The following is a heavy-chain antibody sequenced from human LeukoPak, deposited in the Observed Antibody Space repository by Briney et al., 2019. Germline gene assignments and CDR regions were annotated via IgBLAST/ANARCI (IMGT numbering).Heavy chain of an antibody. D-gene: IGHD3-10*01. V-gene: IGHV3-53*01. CDR3: ARGDYGSGSPYYYYYMDV. CDR1: GFTVRSNY. J-gene: IGHJ6*03. CDR2: VYSGGST. Sequence: GVSLPLSYAPSGFTVRSNYMRWLRQGPGKGVEWVAVVYSGGSTYYPDSVTGRFTISRDNSKNTLFLQMNSLRAEDTAVYYCARGDYGSGSPYYYYYMDVWGKGTTVTISS.